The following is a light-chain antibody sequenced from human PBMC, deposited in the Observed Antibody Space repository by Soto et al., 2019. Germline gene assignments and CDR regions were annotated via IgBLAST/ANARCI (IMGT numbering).Light chain of an antibody. CDR3: QQYDASPLT. Sequence: EVVLTQSPGTLSLSPGERATLSCRASQSLSTNSLAWYQQKHGQTPRLLIYAASTRDTDIPDRFNGSGSGTDFALTISRLEPEDFALYYCQQYDASPLTFGPGTKVDIK. CDR1: QSLSTNS. CDR2: AAS. V-gene: IGKV3-20*01. J-gene: IGKJ3*01.